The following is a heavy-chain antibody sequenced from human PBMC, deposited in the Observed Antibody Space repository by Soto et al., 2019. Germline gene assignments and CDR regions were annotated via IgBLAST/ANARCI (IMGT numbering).Heavy chain of an antibody. D-gene: IGHD4-17*01. V-gene: IGHV4-30-4*02. CDR1: GGSVSSGRYF. J-gene: IGHJ4*02. Sequence: PSETLSLTCTVSGGSVSSGRYFWNWIRQSPGKGLEWLGYISYIGSTYYNPSLKSRLSISRDTSKNQFSLKLSSVTAADTAVYYCARDRRYGDFDYWGQGTLVTVSS. CDR3: ARDRRYGDFDY. CDR2: ISYIGST.